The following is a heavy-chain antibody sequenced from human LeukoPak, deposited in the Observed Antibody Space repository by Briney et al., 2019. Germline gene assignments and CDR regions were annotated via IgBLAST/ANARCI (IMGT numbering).Heavy chain of an antibody. J-gene: IGHJ4*02. Sequence: GGSLRLSCAASGFSFSKYWMHWVRQTPGEGLLWVARIKEDGTYTSYADSVKGRFTISRDNARNTVFLQMNSLRAEDTAVYYCARDFDMGITPGDDFDFWGQGTLVTVSS. CDR3: ARDFDMGITPGDDFDF. D-gene: IGHD3-9*01. CDR1: GFSFSKYW. V-gene: IGHV3-74*01. CDR2: IKEDGTYT.